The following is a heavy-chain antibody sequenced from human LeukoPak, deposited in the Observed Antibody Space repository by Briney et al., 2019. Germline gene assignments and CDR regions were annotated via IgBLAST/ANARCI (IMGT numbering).Heavy chain of an antibody. CDR3: ARPLYCSDGSCLNWFDA. V-gene: IGHV1-2*02. Sequence: ASVKVSCKASGGTFSSYAISWVRQAPGQGLEWMGWIDPRTGDTHYAQQFRGRFSLTRDTSISTAYMELSSLRSDDTAVYYCARPLYCSDGSCLNWFDAWGQGTLVTVSS. D-gene: IGHD2-15*01. CDR1: GGTFSSYA. J-gene: IGHJ5*02. CDR2: IDPRTGDT.